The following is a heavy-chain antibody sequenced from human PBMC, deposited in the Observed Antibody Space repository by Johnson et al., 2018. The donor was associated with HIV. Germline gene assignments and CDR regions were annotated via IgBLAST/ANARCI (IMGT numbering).Heavy chain of an antibody. V-gene: IGHV3-30*18. J-gene: IGHJ3*02. Sequence: QMQLVESGGGVVQPGRSLSLSCAASGFTFSSFGMHWVRQDPGKGLECMTIISDDGCNKNYADSVKGRFTISRDTPKNSLSLQMNSLRDEDTAVYYCANSLLLDAFNIWGQGTMVTVSS. CDR2: ISDDGCNK. CDR1: GFTFSSFG. CDR3: ANSLLLDAFNI.